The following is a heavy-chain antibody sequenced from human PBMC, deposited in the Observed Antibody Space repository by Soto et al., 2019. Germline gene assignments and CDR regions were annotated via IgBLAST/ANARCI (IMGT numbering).Heavy chain of an antibody. J-gene: IGHJ5*02. D-gene: IGHD2-15*01. Sequence: PSETLSLTCTVSGGSISSYYWSWIRQPPGKGLEWIGYIYYSGSTNYNPSLKSRVTISVDTSKNQFSLMLSSVTSADTAVYYCARAATRGVRWFDPWGQGTLVTSPQ. CDR1: GGSISSYY. CDR3: ARAATRGVRWFDP. V-gene: IGHV4-59*01. CDR2: IYYSGST.